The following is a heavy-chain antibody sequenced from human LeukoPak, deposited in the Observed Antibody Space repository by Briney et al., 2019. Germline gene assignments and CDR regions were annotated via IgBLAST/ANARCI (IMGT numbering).Heavy chain of an antibody. CDR3: ARGGSSWYDAFDI. CDR2: ISSSSSYI. CDR1: GFTFSSYS. Sequence: GGSLRFFCAASGFTFSSYSMNWVRQAPGKGLEWVSSISSSSSYIYYADSVKGRFTISRDNAKNSLYLQMNSLRAEDTAVYYCARGGSSWYDAFDIWGQGTMVTVSS. V-gene: IGHV3-21*01. J-gene: IGHJ3*02. D-gene: IGHD6-13*01.